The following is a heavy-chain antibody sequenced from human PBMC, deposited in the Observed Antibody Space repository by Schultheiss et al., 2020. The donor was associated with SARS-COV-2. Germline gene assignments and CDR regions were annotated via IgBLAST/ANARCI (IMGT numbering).Heavy chain of an antibody. CDR2: IWYDGSNK. J-gene: IGHJ4*02. D-gene: IGHD3-22*01. Sequence: GGSLRLSCAASGFTFSSYGMHWVRQAPGKGLEWVAVIWYDGSNKYYADSVKGRFTISRDNSKNTVYLQMSSLRAEDTAVYHCVRHADYFDSSGYLYWGQGTLVTVSS. V-gene: IGHV3-30*19. CDR3: VRHADYFDSSGYLY. CDR1: GFTFSSYG.